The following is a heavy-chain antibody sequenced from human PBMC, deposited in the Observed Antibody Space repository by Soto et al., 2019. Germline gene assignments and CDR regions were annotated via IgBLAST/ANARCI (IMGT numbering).Heavy chain of an antibody. CDR2: ASRSGAYT. CDR1: GFIFGSYA. Sequence: EVQLLESGGGLVQPGGSLRLSCSSSGFIFGSYAMAWVRQPPGKGLEWVSGASRSGAYTFYAPSVRGRFSISRDNSRDTLWLQMDSLRVEDTALYCCVKYTVTEDLGEHWGQGALVTVSS. D-gene: IGHD4-17*01. J-gene: IGHJ4*02. V-gene: IGHV3-23*01. CDR3: VKYTVTEDLGEH.